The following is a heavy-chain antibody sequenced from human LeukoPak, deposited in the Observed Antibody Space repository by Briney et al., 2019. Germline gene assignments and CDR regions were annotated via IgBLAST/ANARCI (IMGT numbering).Heavy chain of an antibody. D-gene: IGHD2-2*01. V-gene: IGHV1-8*03. CDR3: ARVLRPYCSSTSCPLIN. CDR2: MNPNSGNT. Sequence: ASVKVSCKASRYTFTSYDINWVRQATGQGLEWMGWMNPNSGNTGYAQKFQGRATITRNTSISTAYMELSSLRSEDTAVYYCARVLRPYCSSTSCPLINWGQGTLVTVSS. CDR1: RYTFTSYD. J-gene: IGHJ4*02.